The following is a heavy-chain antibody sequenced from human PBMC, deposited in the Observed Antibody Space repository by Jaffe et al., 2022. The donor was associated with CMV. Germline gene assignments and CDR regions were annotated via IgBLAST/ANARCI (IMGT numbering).Heavy chain of an antibody. J-gene: IGHJ2*01. CDR2: IRSKAYGGTT. CDR1: GFTFGDYA. V-gene: IGHV3-49*04. Sequence: EVQLVESGGGLVQPGRSLRLSCTASGFTFGDYAMSWVRQAPGKGLEWVGFIRSKAYGGTTEYAASVKGRFTISRDDSKSIAYLQMNSLKTEDTAVYYCTRDFRPVDPGASWYFDLWGRGTLVTVSS. CDR3: TRDFRPVDPGASWYFDL. D-gene: IGHD7-27*01.